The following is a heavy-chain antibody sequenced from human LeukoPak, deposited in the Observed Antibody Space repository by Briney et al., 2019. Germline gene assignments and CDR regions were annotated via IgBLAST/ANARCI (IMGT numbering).Heavy chain of an antibody. CDR3: ARHLYDFWSGSPDAFDI. CDR2: IYYSGTT. CDR1: GASTTSHS. D-gene: IGHD3-3*01. J-gene: IGHJ3*02. V-gene: IGHV4-59*08. Sequence: SETLSLTCTVSGASTTSHSWTWIRQPPGKGLEWIGYIYYSGTTNYNPSLKSRVTISRDTSKNQFSLKLSSVTAADTAVYYCARHLYDFWSGSPDAFDIWGQGTMVTVSS.